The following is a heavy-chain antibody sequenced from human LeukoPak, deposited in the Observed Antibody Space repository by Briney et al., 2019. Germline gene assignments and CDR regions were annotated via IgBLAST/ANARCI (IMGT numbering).Heavy chain of an antibody. J-gene: IGHJ4*02. Sequence: PGGALRLSCSASGFSFSSYAMSWVRQAPGKGPVWVSTISWTGGRRYYADSVKGRFTISRDNSRDTLSLQMNSLRAEDTAVYYCAKDPSVDSGRFDYWGQGTLVTVSS. CDR3: AKDPSVDSGRFDY. CDR2: ISWTGGRR. CDR1: GFSFSSYA. V-gene: IGHV3-23*01.